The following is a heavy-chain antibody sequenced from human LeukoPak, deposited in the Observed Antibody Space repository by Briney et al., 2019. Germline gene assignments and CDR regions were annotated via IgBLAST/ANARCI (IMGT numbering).Heavy chain of an antibody. V-gene: IGHV4-59*01. J-gene: IGHJ4*02. CDR1: GGSISSYY. CDR3: ATGRAYSSVDY. CDR2: IYYTGST. Sequence: PSEILSLTCTVSGGSISSYYWSWIRQPPGKGLEWIGCIYYTGSTNYNPSLKSRVTISVDTSKNQFSLKLSSVTAADTAVYYCATGRAYSSVDYWGQGTLVTVSS. D-gene: IGHD6-19*01.